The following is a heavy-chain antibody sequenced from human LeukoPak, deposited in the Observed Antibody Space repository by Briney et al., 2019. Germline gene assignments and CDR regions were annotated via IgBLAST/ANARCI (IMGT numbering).Heavy chain of an antibody. CDR2: ISGSGGST. Sequence: GGSLRLSCAASGFTFSSYAMSWVRQAPGKGRGWVSAISGSGGSTYYADSVKGRVTISRDNSKNTLYLQMHSLRAEATAVYYCAKTLGYYYGSGSPMPNWFDPWGQGTLVTVSS. V-gene: IGHV3-23*01. CDR3: AKTLGYYYGSGSPMPNWFDP. J-gene: IGHJ5*02. CDR1: GFTFSSYA. D-gene: IGHD3-10*01.